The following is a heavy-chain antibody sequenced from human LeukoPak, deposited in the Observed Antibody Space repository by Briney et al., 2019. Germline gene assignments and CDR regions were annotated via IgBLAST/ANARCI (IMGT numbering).Heavy chain of an antibody. J-gene: IGHJ4*02. V-gene: IGHV3-30*02. CDR3: AKDRYYGSGSSDY. CDR2: IRYDGSNK. Sequence: GGSLRLSCAASGFTFSSNGMHWVRQTPGKGLEWVAFIRYDGSNKYYADSVKGRFTISRDNSKNTLYLQMNSLRAEDTAVYYCAKDRYYGSGSSDYWGQGTLVTASS. D-gene: IGHD3-10*01. CDR1: GFTFSSNG.